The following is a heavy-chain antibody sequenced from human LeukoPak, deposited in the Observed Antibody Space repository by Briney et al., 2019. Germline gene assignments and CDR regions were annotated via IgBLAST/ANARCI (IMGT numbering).Heavy chain of an antibody. CDR3: AEDSVTHDAFDI. J-gene: IGHJ3*02. CDR1: GFTFSSYS. CDR2: ISSSSSYI. D-gene: IGHD5-18*01. V-gene: IGHV3-21*01. Sequence: PGGSLRLSCAASGFTFSSYSMNWVRQAPGKGLEWVSSISSSSSYIYYADSVKGRFTISRDNAKNSMYLQMNRLRAEDTAVYYCAEDSVTHDAFDIWGQGTMVTVSS.